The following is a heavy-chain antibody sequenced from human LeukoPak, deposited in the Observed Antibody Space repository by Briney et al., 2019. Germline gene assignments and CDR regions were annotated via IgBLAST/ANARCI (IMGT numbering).Heavy chain of an antibody. Sequence: GGSLRLSCAASGFTFSSYSMNWVRQAPGKGLEWVSSISSSSSYIYHADSVKGRFTISRDNAKNSLYLQMNSLRAEDTAVYYCASDSSGWYYFDYWGQGTLVTVSS. V-gene: IGHV3-21*01. CDR3: ASDSSGWYYFDY. J-gene: IGHJ4*02. CDR1: GFTFSSYS. CDR2: ISSSSSYI. D-gene: IGHD6-19*01.